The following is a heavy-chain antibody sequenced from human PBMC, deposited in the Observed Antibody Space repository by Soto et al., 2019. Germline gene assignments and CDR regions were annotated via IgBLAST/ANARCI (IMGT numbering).Heavy chain of an antibody. V-gene: IGHV3-30-3*01. D-gene: IGHD7-27*01. CDR2: ISYDGTNK. J-gene: IGHJ4*02. CDR1: GFSFSISP. CDR3: ARDPKTSGGQNWAFNYFDS. Sequence: GGSLRLSCAASGFSFSISPMHWVRQAPGKGPEWVALISYDGTNKFYADSVKGRFTISRDNSKSTLYLQVDSLRPEDAAVYYCARDPKTSGGQNWAFNYFDSWGQGTLVTVSS.